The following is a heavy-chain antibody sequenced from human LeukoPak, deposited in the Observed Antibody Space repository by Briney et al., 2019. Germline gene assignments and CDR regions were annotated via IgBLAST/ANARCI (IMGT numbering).Heavy chain of an antibody. CDR1: GFTFSSYA. J-gene: IGHJ4*02. CDR3: AKAVPYDYGDLADYFDY. D-gene: IGHD4-17*01. Sequence: GGSLRLSCAASGFTFSSYAMSWVRQAPGKGLEWVSAISGSGGSTYYADSVKGRFTISRDNSKNTLYLQMNSLRAEDTAVYYCAKAVPYDYGDLADYFDYWGQGTLVTVSS. V-gene: IGHV3-23*01. CDR2: ISGSGGST.